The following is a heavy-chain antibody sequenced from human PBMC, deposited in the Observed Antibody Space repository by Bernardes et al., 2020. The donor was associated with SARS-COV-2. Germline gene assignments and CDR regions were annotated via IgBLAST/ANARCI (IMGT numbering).Heavy chain of an antibody. J-gene: IGHJ6*02. V-gene: IGHV3-7*01. CDR1: GFSFSRSW. CDR3: ARAPWILGYHMDV. CDR2: INQDGGET. D-gene: IGHD2-2*01. Sequence: GGSLRLSCADSGFSFSRSWMTWVRQAPGKGLDWVASINQDGGETYYVDSVRGRFTISRDNAKNSLYLQMNSLRAEDSAVYYCARAPWILGYHMDVWGQGTTVIVSS.